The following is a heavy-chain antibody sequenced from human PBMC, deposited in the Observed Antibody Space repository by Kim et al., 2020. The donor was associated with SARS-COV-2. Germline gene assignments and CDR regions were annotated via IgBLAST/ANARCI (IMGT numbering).Heavy chain of an antibody. CDR3: ARGCDSASCDSPI. CDR1: GGSISRGGYY. Sequence: SETLSLTCTVSGGSISRGGYYWSWIRQHPGKGLEWIGYIYDHGSFYYNPSLESRLAISVDTSENQFSLWLSSVTAADTAMYYCARGCDSASCDSPIWGQGTMVTVSS. CDR2: IYDHGSF. D-gene: IGHD2-2*01. J-gene: IGHJ3*02. V-gene: IGHV4-31*03.